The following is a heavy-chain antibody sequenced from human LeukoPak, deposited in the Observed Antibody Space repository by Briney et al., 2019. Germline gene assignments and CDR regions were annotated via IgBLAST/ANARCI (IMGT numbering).Heavy chain of an antibody. J-gene: IGHJ6*03. CDR3: AKEGSPGFGDLYFYYMDV. D-gene: IGHD3-10*01. Sequence: GGSLRLSCAASGFTFSSHSMNWVRQAPGKGLEWVSSISSSSISISYADSLKGRFTISRDNSKNTLFLQMNSLRAEDTAIYFCAKEGSPGFGDLYFYYMDVWGKGTTVTVSS. CDR2: ISSSSISI. CDR1: GFTFSSHS. V-gene: IGHV3-21*04.